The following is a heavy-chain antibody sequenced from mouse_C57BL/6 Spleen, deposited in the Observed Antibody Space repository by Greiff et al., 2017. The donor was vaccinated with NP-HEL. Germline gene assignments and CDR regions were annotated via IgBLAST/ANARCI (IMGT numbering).Heavy chain of an antibody. Sequence: EVMLVESGEGLVKPGGSLKLSCAASGFTFSSYAMSWVRQTPEKRLEWVAYISSGGDYIYYADTVKGRFTISRDNARNTLYLQMSSLKSEDTAMYYCTRVDYDVGAMDYWGQGTSVTVSS. CDR2: ISSGGDYI. D-gene: IGHD2-4*01. CDR1: GFTFSSYA. CDR3: TRVDYDVGAMDY. V-gene: IGHV5-9-1*02. J-gene: IGHJ4*01.